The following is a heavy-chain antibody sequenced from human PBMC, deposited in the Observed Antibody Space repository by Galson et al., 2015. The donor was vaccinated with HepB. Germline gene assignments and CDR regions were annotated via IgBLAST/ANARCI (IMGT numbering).Heavy chain of an antibody. CDR1: GFSLSTSGMR. D-gene: IGHD3-9*01. CDR3: ARTFTVRYFDWTEPPPDGYFDS. CDR2: IDWDDDT. V-gene: IGHV2-70*04. J-gene: IGHJ4*02. Sequence: PALVKPTQTLTLTCTFSGFSLSTSGMRVSWIRQPPGKALEWLARIDWDDDTFYSTSLKTRLTISKDTSKNQVVLTMTNMDPVDTATYYCARTFTVRYFDWTEPPPDGYFDSWGQGTLVTVSS.